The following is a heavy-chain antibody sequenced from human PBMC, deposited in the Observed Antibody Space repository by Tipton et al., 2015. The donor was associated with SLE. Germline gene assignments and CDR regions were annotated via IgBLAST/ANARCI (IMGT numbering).Heavy chain of an antibody. Sequence: SLRLSCAASGFTFSSYWMSWVRQAPGKGLEWVSVIYSGGSSTYYADSVKGRFTISRDNSKNTLYLQMNSLRAEDTAVYYCAKVVGPRDAFDIWGQGTMVTVSS. CDR2: IYSGGSST. V-gene: IGHV3-23*03. CDR1: GFTFSSYW. J-gene: IGHJ3*02. CDR3: AKVVGPRDAFDI.